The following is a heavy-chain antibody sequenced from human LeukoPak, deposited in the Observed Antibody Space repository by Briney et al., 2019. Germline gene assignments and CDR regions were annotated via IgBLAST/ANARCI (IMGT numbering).Heavy chain of an antibody. V-gene: IGHV3-48*03. CDR1: GFTFNNYE. CDR3: ARVYGSGSYWDY. D-gene: IGHD3-10*01. Sequence: GGSLRLSCAVSGFTFNNYEMNWVRQAPGKGLEWISYITSSASPIYYADSVKGRFTISRDNAKNSLYLQMNSLRVEDTAVYYCARVYGSGSYWDYWGQGTLVTVSS. CDR2: ITSSASPI. J-gene: IGHJ4*02.